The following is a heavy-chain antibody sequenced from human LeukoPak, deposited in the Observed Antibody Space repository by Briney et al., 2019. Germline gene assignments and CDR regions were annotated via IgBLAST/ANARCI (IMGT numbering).Heavy chain of an antibody. J-gene: IGHJ6*02. CDR3: ASPGIAAAGTSYGMDV. Sequence: ASVKVSCKASGYTFTSYDINWVRQATGQGLEWMGWMNPNSGNTGYAQKFQGRVTMTRNTSISTAYMELSSLRSEDTAVYYCASPGIAAAGTSYGMDVWGQGTTVTVSS. V-gene: IGHV1-8*01. D-gene: IGHD6-13*01. CDR1: GYTFTSYD. CDR2: MNPNSGNT.